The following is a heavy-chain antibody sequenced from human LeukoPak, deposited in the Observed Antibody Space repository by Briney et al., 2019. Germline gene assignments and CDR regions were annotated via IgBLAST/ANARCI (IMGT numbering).Heavy chain of an antibody. J-gene: IGHJ4*02. V-gene: IGHV3-23*01. CDR2: IDISGGST. CDR1: GFTFNSHA. Sequence: GGSLRLSCAVSGFTFNSHAMCWVREAPGKGLEWVSSIDISGGSTYYADSVKGRFTISRDNSKNTLYLQMNSLRGEDTALYFCANEVRPNDYWGQGTLVTVSS. CDR3: ANEVRPNDY. D-gene: IGHD4/OR15-4a*01.